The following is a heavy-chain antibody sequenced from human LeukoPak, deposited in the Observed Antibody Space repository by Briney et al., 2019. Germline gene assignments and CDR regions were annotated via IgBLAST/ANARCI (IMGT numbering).Heavy chain of an antibody. CDR1: GFTFSNNA. J-gene: IGHJ3*02. CDR3: ARDHAFGFDI. D-gene: IGHD3-16*01. V-gene: IGHV3-23*01. CDR2: ISGSGGST. Sequence: PGGSLRLSCAASGFTFSNNAMSWVRQAPGKGLEWVSAISGSGGSTYYADSVKGRFTISRDNAKNSLYLQMNSLRDEDTAVYYCARDHAFGFDIRGQGTMVTVSS.